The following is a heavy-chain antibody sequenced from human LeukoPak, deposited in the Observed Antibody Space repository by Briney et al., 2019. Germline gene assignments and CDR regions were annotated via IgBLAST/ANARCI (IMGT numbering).Heavy chain of an antibody. D-gene: IGHD6-13*01. CDR2: IYYSGST. CDR1: GGSISSSSYY. J-gene: IGHJ4*02. V-gene: IGHV4-39*07. Sequence: PSETLSLTCTVSGGSISSSSYYWGWIRQPPGKGLEWIGSIYYSGSTYYNPSLKSRVTISVDTSKNQFSLKLSSVTAADTAVYYCARIPGIPYYFDYWGQGTLVTVSS. CDR3: ARIPGIPYYFDY.